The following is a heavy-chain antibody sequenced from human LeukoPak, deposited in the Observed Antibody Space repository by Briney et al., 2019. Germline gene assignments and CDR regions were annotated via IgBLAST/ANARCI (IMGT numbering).Heavy chain of an antibody. J-gene: IGHJ5*02. CDR3: ARHLVDFGDYAWFDP. D-gene: IGHD4-17*01. Sequence: NPSETLSLTCAVYGGSFSGYYWSWIRQPPGKGLEWIGEINHSGSTNYNPSLKSRVTISVDTSKNQFSLKLTSVTAADTAVYHCARHLVDFGDYAWFDPWGQGTLVTVSS. CDR1: GGSFSGYY. CDR2: INHSGST. V-gene: IGHV4-34*01.